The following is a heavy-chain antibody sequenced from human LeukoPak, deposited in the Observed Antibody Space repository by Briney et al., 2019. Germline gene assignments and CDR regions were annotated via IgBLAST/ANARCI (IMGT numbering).Heavy chain of an antibody. V-gene: IGHV4-34*01. CDR1: GGSFSGYY. CDR2: INHSGST. CDR3: ASFSGADLYYYYYMDV. Sequence: PSETLSLTCAASGGSFSGYYWSWIRQPPGKGLEWVGEINHSGSTNCNPSLKSRVIISVDTSKNQFSLKLRSVNAADTAVYYCASFSGADLYYYYYMDVWGKGTTVTVSS. J-gene: IGHJ6*03. D-gene: IGHD6-19*01.